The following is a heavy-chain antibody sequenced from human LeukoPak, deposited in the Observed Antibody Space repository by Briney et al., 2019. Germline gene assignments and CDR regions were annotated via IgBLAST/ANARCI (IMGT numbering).Heavy chain of an antibody. CDR3: ARDWDGRSDCFDP. V-gene: IGHV1-18*01. D-gene: IGHD1-26*01. Sequence: GSVKVSCQASGYTFSTIGISWVRQAPGHGLEWMGYISGRSDDINFAQNFEGSLTMTTDTSTSTAYMELVSLTSDDTAVYYCARDWDGRSDCFDPWGQGTLVIVSS. J-gene: IGHJ5*02. CDR1: GYTFSTIG. CDR2: ISGRSDDI.